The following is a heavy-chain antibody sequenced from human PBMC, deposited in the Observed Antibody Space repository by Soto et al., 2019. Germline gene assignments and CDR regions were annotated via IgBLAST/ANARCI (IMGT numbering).Heavy chain of an antibody. CDR1: GYTFTSYY. V-gene: IGHV1-46*01. J-gene: IGHJ4*02. Sequence: ASVNVSCKASGYTFTSYYMHWVRQAPGQGLEWMGIINPSGGSTIYAQKFQGRVTMTRDTSTSTVYMELSSLRSEDTDVYYCARGGYSYGSSWGQGTLVTVSS. CDR2: INPSGGST. D-gene: IGHD5-18*01. CDR3: ARGGYSYGSS.